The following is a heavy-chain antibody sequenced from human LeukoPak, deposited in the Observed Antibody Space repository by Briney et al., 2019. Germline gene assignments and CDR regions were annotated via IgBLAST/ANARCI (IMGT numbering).Heavy chain of an antibody. V-gene: IGHV1-18*01. CDR1: GYTFTSYG. J-gene: IGHJ6*02. CDR3: ARDLLQAGHYYYYGMDV. Sequence: GASVKVSCKASGYTFTSYGISWVRQAPGQGLEWMGWISAYNGNTNYAQKLQGRVTMTTDTSTSTAYMELRSLRSDDTAVYYCARDLLQAGHYYYYGMDVWGQGTTVTVS. CDR2: ISAYNGNT. D-gene: IGHD4-11*01.